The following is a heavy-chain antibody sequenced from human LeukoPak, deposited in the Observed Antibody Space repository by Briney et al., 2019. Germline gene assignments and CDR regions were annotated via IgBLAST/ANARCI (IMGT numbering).Heavy chain of an antibody. CDR1: GYSINNAHY. Sequence: NASETLSLTCAVSGYSINNAHYWAWIRQPPGKGLEWIGNISQSAIASYNPSLKSRVTISLDTSNNHFSLDLRSVTAADTAVYYCARIPPSGDYLGVFDSWGQGTLVTVSS. CDR3: ARIPPSGDYLGVFDS. V-gene: IGHV4-38-2*01. D-gene: IGHD3-16*01. CDR2: ISQSAIA. J-gene: IGHJ5*01.